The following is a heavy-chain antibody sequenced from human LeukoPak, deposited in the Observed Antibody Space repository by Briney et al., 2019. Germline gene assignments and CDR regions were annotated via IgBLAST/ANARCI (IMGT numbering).Heavy chain of an antibody. CDR2: INHSGST. Sequence: SETLSLTCAVYGGSFSGYYWSWIRQPPGKGLEWIGEINHSGSTNYNPSLKSQVTISVDTSKNQFSLKLSSVTAADTAVYYCARALLGYCSSTSCYPYYFDYWGQGTLVTVSS. J-gene: IGHJ4*02. D-gene: IGHD2-2*01. V-gene: IGHV4-34*01. CDR3: ARALLGYCSSTSCYPYYFDY. CDR1: GGSFSGYY.